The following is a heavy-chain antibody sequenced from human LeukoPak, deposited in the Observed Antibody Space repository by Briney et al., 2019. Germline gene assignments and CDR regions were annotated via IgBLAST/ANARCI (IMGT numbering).Heavy chain of an antibody. Sequence: SGGSLRLSCAASGFTFSSYAMSWVRQAQGKGLEWVSAISGRGGSTYYADSVKGRFTISRDNSKNTLYLQMNSLRAEDTAVYYCAKYCSGGSCYNNWFDPWGQGTLVTVSS. CDR3: AKYCSGGSCYNNWFDP. D-gene: IGHD2-15*01. CDR1: GFTFSSYA. CDR2: ISGRGGST. J-gene: IGHJ5*02. V-gene: IGHV3-23*01.